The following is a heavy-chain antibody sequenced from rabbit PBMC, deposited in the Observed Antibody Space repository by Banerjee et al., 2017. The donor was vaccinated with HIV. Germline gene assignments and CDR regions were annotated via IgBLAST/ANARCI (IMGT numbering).Heavy chain of an antibody. CDR3: ARDTGSSFSSYGMDL. CDR2: INVVTGKA. V-gene: IGHV1S45*01. J-gene: IGHJ6*01. Sequence: QEQLVESGGGLVQPEGSLTVTCTASGFSFSNKAVMCWVRQAPGKGLEWIACINVVTGKAVYASWAKGRFTFSKTSSTTVTLQMTSLTAADTATYFCARDTGSSFSSYGMDLWGPGTLVTVS. CDR1: GFSFSNKAV. D-gene: IGHD8-1*01.